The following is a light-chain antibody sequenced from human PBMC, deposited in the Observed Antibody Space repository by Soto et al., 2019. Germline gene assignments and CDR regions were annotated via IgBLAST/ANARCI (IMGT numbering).Light chain of an antibody. CDR3: QQYGSSPST. V-gene: IGKV3-20*01. Sequence: EIELTQSPGTLSLSPGERATLSCRASQSVRSSYLAWYQQKPGQAPRLLIYGASSRATGIPDRFSGSGSGTDFTLTISRLEPEDFALYYCQQYGSSPSTFGQGTKLEIK. CDR2: GAS. J-gene: IGKJ2*02. CDR1: QSVRSSY.